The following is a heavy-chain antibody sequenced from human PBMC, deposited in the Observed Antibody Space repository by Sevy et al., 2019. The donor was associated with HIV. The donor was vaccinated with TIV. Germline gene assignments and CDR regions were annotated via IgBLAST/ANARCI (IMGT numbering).Heavy chain of an antibody. CDR1: GFTFRDHA. V-gene: IGHV3-30*04. Sequence: GSLRLSCAASGFTFRDHAMHWVRQAPGKGLEWVTVISYDGSNKYYADSVKGRFTISRDTYKSTVYLQMDSLRAEDTAVYYCARDLYSGYANYYYYGMDVWGQGTTVTVSS. D-gene: IGHD5-12*01. J-gene: IGHJ6*02. CDR2: ISYDGSNK. CDR3: ARDLYSGYANYYYYGMDV.